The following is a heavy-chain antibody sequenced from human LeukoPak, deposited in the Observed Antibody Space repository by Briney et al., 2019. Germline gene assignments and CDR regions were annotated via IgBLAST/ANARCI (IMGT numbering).Heavy chain of an antibody. Sequence: PGRSLRLSCAASGFTFSSYAMHWVRQAPGKGLEWVAVISYDGSNKYYADSVKGRFTISRDNSKNTLYLQMNSLRAEDTAVYYCAKGAGFTRQNHFDSWGQGTLVTVSS. CDR1: GFTFSSYA. V-gene: IGHV3-30-3*01. CDR3: AKGAGFTRQNHFDS. CDR2: ISYDGSNK. D-gene: IGHD3-3*01. J-gene: IGHJ4*02.